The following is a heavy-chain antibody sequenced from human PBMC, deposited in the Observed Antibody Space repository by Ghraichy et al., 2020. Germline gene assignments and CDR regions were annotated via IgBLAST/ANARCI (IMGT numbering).Heavy chain of an antibody. CDR1: GFTFSSYA. CDR3: AKSADSSGYYSWSAYYFDY. CDR2: ISGSGGST. D-gene: IGHD3-22*01. V-gene: IGHV3-23*01. Sequence: GGSLRLSCAASGFTFSSYAMSWVRQAPGKGLEWVSAISGSGGSTYYADSVKGRFTISRDNSKNTLYLQMNSLRAEDTAVYYCAKSADSSGYYSWSAYYFDYWGQGTLVTVSS. J-gene: IGHJ4*02.